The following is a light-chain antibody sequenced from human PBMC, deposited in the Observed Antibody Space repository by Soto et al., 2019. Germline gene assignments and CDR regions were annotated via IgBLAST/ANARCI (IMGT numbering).Light chain of an antibody. V-gene: IGKV4-1*01. CDR3: LQCYGIST. J-gene: IGKJ3*01. Sequence: DIVLTQSPDSLAVSLGERATINCKSSQSVFHSSDKKDYLAWYQQKPGQPPKLLIYWASTRESGVPDRFSGSGSGTDFTLTISSLQAEDVAVYYCLQCYGISTFAPGTKVDIK. CDR2: WAS. CDR1: QSVFHSSDKKDY.